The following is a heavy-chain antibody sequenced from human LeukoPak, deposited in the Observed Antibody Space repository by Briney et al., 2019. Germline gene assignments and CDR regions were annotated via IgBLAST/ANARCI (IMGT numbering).Heavy chain of an antibody. J-gene: IGHJ4*02. Sequence: ASVKVSCKASGHTFTSYDINWVRQATGQGLGWMAWMNPNSGNTGYAQKFQGRVTITRDTSINTAYMEVNSLSSEDTAVYYCARAGGWNNVAFDYWGQRALVTVSS. CDR3: ARAGGWNNVAFDY. CDR1: GHTFTSYD. D-gene: IGHD1/OR15-1a*01. CDR2: MNPNSGNT. V-gene: IGHV1-8*03.